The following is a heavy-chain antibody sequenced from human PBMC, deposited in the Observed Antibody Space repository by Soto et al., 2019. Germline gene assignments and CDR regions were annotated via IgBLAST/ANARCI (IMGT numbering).Heavy chain of an antibody. D-gene: IGHD6-6*01. V-gene: IGHV1-2*02. CDR3: AKDLPRQLVYGLAP. Sequence: ASVKVSCKASGFSFTGYYIHWLRQAPGQGLEWMGWINAHSGGTEYAQKFQGRVTLTRDTSIATAYLTLTSLTSDDTALYYCAKDLPRQLVYGLAPWGKGPQVTVPS. J-gene: IGHJ5*02. CDR1: GFSFTGYY. CDR2: INAHSGGT.